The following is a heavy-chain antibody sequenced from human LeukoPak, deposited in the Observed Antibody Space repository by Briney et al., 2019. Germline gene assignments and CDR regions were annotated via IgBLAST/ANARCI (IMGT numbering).Heavy chain of an antibody. Sequence: GGSLRLSCAASGFTFSSYWMSWVRQAPGKGLEWVANIKQDGSEKYYVDSVKGRFTISRDNAKNSLYLQMNSLRAEDTAVYYCARPVGARTPRYAFDIWGQGTMVTASS. CDR3: ARPVGARTPRYAFDI. V-gene: IGHV3-7*01. D-gene: IGHD3-10*01. CDR1: GFTFSSYW. J-gene: IGHJ3*02. CDR2: IKQDGSEK.